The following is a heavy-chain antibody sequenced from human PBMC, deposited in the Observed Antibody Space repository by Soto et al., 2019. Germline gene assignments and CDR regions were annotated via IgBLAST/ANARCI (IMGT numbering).Heavy chain of an antibody. D-gene: IGHD6-13*01. V-gene: IGHV4-39*01. Sequence: QLQLQESGPGLVKPSDTLSLTCTVSGGSISSSNYYWAWIRQPPGKGLEWIGSIYYGGSTYYNPSLKSRVTISVDTSNTPFSLRVSSVTAADTAVYYCARHIIAGIAEAGGHFDHCGQGTLVTVSS. CDR2: IYYGGST. CDR3: ARHIIAGIAEAGGHFDH. CDR1: GGSISSSNYY. J-gene: IGHJ4*02.